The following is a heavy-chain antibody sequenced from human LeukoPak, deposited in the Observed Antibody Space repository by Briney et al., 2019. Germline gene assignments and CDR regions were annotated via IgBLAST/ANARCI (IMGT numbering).Heavy chain of an antibody. CDR2: INSDGRST. CDR1: GFTFSSYW. Sequence: PGGSLRLSCAASGFTFSSYWMHWVRQAPGKGLVWVSRINSDGRSTDYADSVKGRFTISRDNAKNTLYLQMNSLRAEDTAVYYCANSTTVRYFDWPDGRVAWGQGTLVTVSS. J-gene: IGHJ4*02. CDR3: ANSTTVRYFDWPDGRVA. D-gene: IGHD3-9*01. V-gene: IGHV3-74*01.